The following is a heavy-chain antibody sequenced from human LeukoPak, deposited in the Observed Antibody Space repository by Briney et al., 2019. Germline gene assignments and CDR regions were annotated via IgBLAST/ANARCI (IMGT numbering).Heavy chain of an antibody. CDR2: IYYSGST. CDR1: GGSISSYY. Sequence: PSETLSLTCTVSGGSISSYYWSWIRQPPGKGLEWIGYIYYSGSTNYNPSLKSRVTISVDTSKNQFSLKLSSVTAADTAVYYCARVVRSSTSRYYYYYYMDVWGKGTTVTISS. J-gene: IGHJ6*03. D-gene: IGHD2-2*01. V-gene: IGHV4-59*01. CDR3: ARVVRSSTSRYYYYYYMDV.